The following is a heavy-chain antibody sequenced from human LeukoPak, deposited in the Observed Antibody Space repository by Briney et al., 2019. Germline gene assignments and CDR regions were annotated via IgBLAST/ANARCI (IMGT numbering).Heavy chain of an antibody. CDR3: ARESSGWDYYSYYYMDV. CDR2: IYYSGTT. CDR1: GSSMSRGYY. Sequence: SETLFLTCSLSGSSMSRGYYWGGIRQPPGKGLQWMASIYYSGTTWYNPSLRSRVSISVDTSKHQFSLTLSSVTAADTAVYYCARESSGWDYYSYYYMDVWGKGTTVTISS. V-gene: IGHV4-38-2*02. D-gene: IGHD6-19*01. J-gene: IGHJ6*03.